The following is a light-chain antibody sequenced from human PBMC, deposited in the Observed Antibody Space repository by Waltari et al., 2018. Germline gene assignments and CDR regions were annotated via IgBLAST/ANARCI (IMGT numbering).Light chain of an antibody. CDR1: QSVPSTY. Sequence: EIVLTQSSATLSLSPGDTVTLSCRASQSVPSTYLAWYQQRHGQAPRLLIYGGSRRATGIPDRFSGRGSGIDFTLTISRLEPEDFAGEDCQHYGSSPLVTFGPGTRVDVK. J-gene: IGKJ3*01. CDR2: GGS. CDR3: QHYGSSPLVT. V-gene: IGKV3-20*01.